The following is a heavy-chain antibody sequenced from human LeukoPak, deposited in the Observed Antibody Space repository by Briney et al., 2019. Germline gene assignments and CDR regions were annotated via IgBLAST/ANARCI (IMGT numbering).Heavy chain of an antibody. CDR2: ISYDGSNK. CDR3: AKDTRIAARLGY. CDR1: GFTFSSYS. Sequence: GGSLRLSCAASGFTFSSYSMTWVRQAPGKGLEWVAVISYDGSNKYYADSVKGRFTISRDNSKNTLYLQMNSLRAEDTAVYYCAKDTRIAARLGYWGQGTLVTVSS. J-gene: IGHJ4*02. D-gene: IGHD6-6*01. V-gene: IGHV3-30*18.